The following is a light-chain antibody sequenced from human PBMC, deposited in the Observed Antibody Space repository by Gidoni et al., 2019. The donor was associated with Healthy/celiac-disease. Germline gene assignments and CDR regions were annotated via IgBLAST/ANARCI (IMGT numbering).Light chain of an antibody. CDR3: QQRSNWPPKKLT. Sequence: EFVLTQSPATLSWSPGERATLSCRASQSVSSYLAWYQQKPGQAPRLLIYDASNRATGIPARFSGSGSGTDFTLTISSLEPEDFAVYYCQQRSNWPPKKLTFGGGTKVEIK. CDR1: QSVSSY. CDR2: DAS. J-gene: IGKJ4*01. V-gene: IGKV3-11*01.